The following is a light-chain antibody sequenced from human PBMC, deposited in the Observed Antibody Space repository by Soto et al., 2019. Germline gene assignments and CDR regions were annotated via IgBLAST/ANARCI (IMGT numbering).Light chain of an antibody. CDR2: GAS. CDR1: QNIGIY. Sequence: DIQLTQSPSSLSASVGDRVTITCRASQNIGIYLNWYHQKAGKAPKLLVFGASTLQSGVPPRFSGSGSGTEFTLSIRSLEPEDFATCYCQHSYANPRTFGQGTKVELK. V-gene: IGKV1-39*01. J-gene: IGKJ1*01. CDR3: QHSYANPRT.